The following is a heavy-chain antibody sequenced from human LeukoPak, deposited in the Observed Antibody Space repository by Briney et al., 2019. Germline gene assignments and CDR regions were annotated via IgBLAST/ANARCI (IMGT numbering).Heavy chain of an antibody. J-gene: IGHJ4*02. CDR2: ISSSGSTI. Sequence: PGGSLRLSCAASGFTFSSYEMNWVRQAPGKGLEWVSYISSSGSTIYYADSVKGRFTISRDNAKNSLYLQMNSLRAEDTAVYYCARDLIVGAPLAFWGQGTLVTVSS. D-gene: IGHD1-26*01. V-gene: IGHV3-48*03. CDR1: GFTFSSYE. CDR3: ARDLIVGAPLAF.